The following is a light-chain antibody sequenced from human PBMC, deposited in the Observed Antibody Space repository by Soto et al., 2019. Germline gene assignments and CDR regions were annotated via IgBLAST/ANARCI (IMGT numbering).Light chain of an antibody. Sequence: EIVLTQSPGTLSLSPGEGATLSCRASQSVSSNYLAWYQQKPGQAPRLLIYGASSRATGIPDRFGGSGSGTDFTLTISRLEPEDFAVYYCQQYGGSPPITFGQGTRLEIK. CDR1: QSVSSNY. CDR2: GAS. CDR3: QQYGGSPPIT. V-gene: IGKV3-20*01. J-gene: IGKJ5*01.